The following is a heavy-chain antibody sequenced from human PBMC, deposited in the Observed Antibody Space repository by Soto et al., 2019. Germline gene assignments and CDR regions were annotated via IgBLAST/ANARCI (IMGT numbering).Heavy chain of an antibody. Sequence: SETLSLTCTVSGGSISSYYWSWIRQPPGKGLEWIGYIYYSGSTNYNPSLKSRVTISVDTSKNQFSLKLSPVTAADTAVYYCARFDYYDSSSYLDFGPKWGQGTPVTVSS. J-gene: IGHJ4*02. V-gene: IGHV4-59*01. CDR1: GGSISSYY. CDR2: IYYSGST. CDR3: ARFDYYDSSSYLDFGPK. D-gene: IGHD3-22*01.